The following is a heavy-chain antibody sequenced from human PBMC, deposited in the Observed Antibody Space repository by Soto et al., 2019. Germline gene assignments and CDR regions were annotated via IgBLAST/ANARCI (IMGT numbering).Heavy chain of an antibody. Sequence: SETLSLTCSVSSDSIISSDSYWGLIRQPPGKGLEWIGYINSSGRTYYKPSLKSRVSISLDTSKNQFSLRLTSVTAADTAVYFCARARRIRGAPFGAFDIWGQGTMVTVSS. J-gene: IGHJ3*02. V-gene: IGHV4-30-4*01. D-gene: IGHD3-10*01. CDR3: ARARRIRGAPFGAFDI. CDR1: SDSIISSDSY. CDR2: INSSGRT.